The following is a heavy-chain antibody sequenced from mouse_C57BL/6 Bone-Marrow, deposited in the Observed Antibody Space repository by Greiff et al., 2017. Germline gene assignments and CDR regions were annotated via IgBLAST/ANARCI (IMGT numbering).Heavy chain of an antibody. J-gene: IGHJ3*01. CDR1: GFTFSSYA. CDR3: ARDLILRSSFAY. Sequence: EVQLVESGGGLVKPGGSLKLSCAASGFTFSSYAMSWVRQTPEKRLEWVATISDGGSYTYYPDNVKGRFTISRDNAKNNLYLQMSHLKSEDTAMYYCARDLILRSSFAYWGQGTLVTVSA. V-gene: IGHV5-4*01. CDR2: ISDGGSYT. D-gene: IGHD1-1*01.